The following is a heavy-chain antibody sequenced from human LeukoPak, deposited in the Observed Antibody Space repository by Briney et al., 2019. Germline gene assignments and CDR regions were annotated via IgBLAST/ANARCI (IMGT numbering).Heavy chain of an antibody. CDR2: ISGDGGST. CDR3: AKDISDITMVRGVKNWFDS. Sequence: GGSLRLSCAASGFTFDDYAMHWVRQAPGKGLEWVSLISGDGGSTYYADSVKGRFTISRDNSKNSLNLQMNSLRTEDTALYYCAKDISDITMVRGVKNWFDSWGQGTLVTVSS. V-gene: IGHV3-43*02. J-gene: IGHJ5*01. CDR1: GFTFDDYA. D-gene: IGHD3-10*01.